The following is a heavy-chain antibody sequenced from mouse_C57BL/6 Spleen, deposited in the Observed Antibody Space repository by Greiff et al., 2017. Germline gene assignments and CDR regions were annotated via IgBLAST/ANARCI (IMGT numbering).Heavy chain of an antibody. J-gene: IGHJ3*01. D-gene: IGHD1-1*01. CDR2: ISDGGSYT. V-gene: IGHV5-4*01. CDR3: ARGGIDYYGSSLFAY. Sequence: EVHLVESGGGLVKPGGSLKLSCAASGFTFSSYAMSWVRQTPEKRLEWVATISDGGSYTYYPDNVKGRFTISRDNAKNNLYLQMSHLKSEDTAMYYCARGGIDYYGSSLFAYWGQGTLVTVSA. CDR1: GFTFSSYA.